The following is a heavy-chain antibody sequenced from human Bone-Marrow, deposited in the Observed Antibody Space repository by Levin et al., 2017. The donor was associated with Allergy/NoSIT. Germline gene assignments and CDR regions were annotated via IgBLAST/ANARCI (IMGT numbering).Heavy chain of an antibody. D-gene: IGHD6-13*01. J-gene: IGHJ3*02. CDR2: IYYTGST. V-gene: IGHV4-39*01. Sequence: SETLSLTCTVSHGSISSDHYYWGWIRQPPGKGLEWIGAIYYTGSTYYNPSLKSRVTIFVDTSKKQFSLSLTSVTAADTAMYYCARLDSSTLGSDAFDIWGQGTVVSVSS. CDR1: HGSISSDHYY. CDR3: ARLDSSTLGSDAFDI.